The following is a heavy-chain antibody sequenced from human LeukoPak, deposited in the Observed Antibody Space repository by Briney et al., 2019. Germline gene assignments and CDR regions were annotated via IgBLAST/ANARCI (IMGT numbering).Heavy chain of an antibody. CDR3: ARDQDPFPCSSTSCYSDYYYGMDV. V-gene: IGHV1-69*04. J-gene: IGHJ6*02. CDR2: IIPIFGIA. Sequence: ASVKVSCKASGGTFSSYAISWVRQAPGQGLEWMGRIIPIFGIANYAQKFQGRVTITADKSTSTAYMELSSLRSEDTAVYYCARDQDPFPCSSTSCYSDYYYGMDVWGQGTTVTVSS. CDR1: GGTFSSYA. D-gene: IGHD2-2*02.